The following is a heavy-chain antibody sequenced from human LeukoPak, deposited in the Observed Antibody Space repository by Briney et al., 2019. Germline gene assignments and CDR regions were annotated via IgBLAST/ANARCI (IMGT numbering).Heavy chain of an antibody. V-gene: IGHV3-21*01. CDR2: ISSSSSDM. CDR1: GFSISTYS. J-gene: IGHJ4*02. D-gene: IGHD4-17*01. CDR3: ASLHGDYVY. Sequence: GGSLRLSCASSGFSISTYSMNWVRQAPGKGLEWVSCISSSSSDMYYADSVKGRFTISRDNAKSSLYLQMNSLRVEDTAVYYCASLHGDYVYWGQGTLVTVSS.